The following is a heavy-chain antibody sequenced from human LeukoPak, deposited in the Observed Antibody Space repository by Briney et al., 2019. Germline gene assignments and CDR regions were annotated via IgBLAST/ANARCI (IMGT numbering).Heavy chain of an antibody. Sequence: GGSLRLSCADSGFTFSSYTMNWVRQAPGKGLEWLSYINSGSSTIYYADSVKGRFTISRANAKNSLYLQMNSLRAEDTAVYYCAKDVPGSYLWGQGTLVTVSS. J-gene: IGHJ4*02. V-gene: IGHV3-48*01. CDR1: GFTFSSYT. CDR2: INSGSSTI. D-gene: IGHD3-10*01. CDR3: AKDVPGSYL.